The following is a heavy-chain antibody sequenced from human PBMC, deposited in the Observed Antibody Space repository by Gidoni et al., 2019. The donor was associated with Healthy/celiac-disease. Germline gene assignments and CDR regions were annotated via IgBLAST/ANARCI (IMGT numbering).Heavy chain of an antibody. D-gene: IGHD5-12*01. CDR3: ARSAKRWLQLLMRTESFGAFDI. J-gene: IGHJ3*02. CDR2: IYPGDSDT. CDR1: GYSFTSYW. Sequence: EVQLVQSGAEVKKPGESLKISCKGSGYSFTSYWIGWVRQMPGKGLEWMGIIYPGDSDTRYSPSFQGQVTISADKSISTAYLQWSSLKASDTAMYYCARSAKRWLQLLMRTESFGAFDIWGQGTMVTVSS. V-gene: IGHV5-51*01.